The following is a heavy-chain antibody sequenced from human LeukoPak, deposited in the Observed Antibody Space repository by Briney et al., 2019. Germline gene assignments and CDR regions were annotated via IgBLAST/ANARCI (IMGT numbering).Heavy chain of an antibody. CDR3: ATTITVAGVGLGYFDF. D-gene: IGHD6-19*01. Sequence: ASVKVSCSATGHAFTAYNISWLRQAPGPGLQWQGWISLYSGKTRSAQNMQDRLAMTTDRSTNTAYMELRSLRPEDTAMYYCATTITVAGVGLGYFDFWGPGTLVTVSS. CDR2: ISLYSGKT. CDR1: GHAFTAYN. V-gene: IGHV1-18*01. J-gene: IGHJ4*02.